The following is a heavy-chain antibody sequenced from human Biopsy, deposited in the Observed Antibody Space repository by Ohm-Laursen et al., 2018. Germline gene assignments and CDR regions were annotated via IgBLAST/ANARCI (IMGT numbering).Heavy chain of an antibody. V-gene: IGHV3-7*01. CDR1: GITFSRYW. CDR2: VNQDEDEK. CDR3: TRYLPLLRCFYRSGDCFDP. D-gene: IGHD5/OR15-5a*01. Sequence: SLRLSCAASGITFSRYWMSWGRQAPGQGMGWLAIVNQDEDEKNYVDSVLGRFLISRDNAKNSLYLQMNNLRADDTAVYYCTRYLPLLRCFYRSGDCFDPWGQGTLVTVSS. J-gene: IGHJ5*01.